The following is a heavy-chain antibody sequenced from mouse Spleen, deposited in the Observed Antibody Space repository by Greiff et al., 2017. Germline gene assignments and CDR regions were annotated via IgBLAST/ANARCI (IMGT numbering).Heavy chain of an antibody. CDR2: IDPNSGGT. J-gene: IGHJ2*01. V-gene: IGHV1-62-3*01. Sequence: VQLQQPGAELVKPGASVKLSCKASGYTFTSYWMHWVKQRPGRGLEWIGRIDPNSGGTKYNEKFKSKATLTVDTSSSTAYMQLSSLTSEDSAVYYCARETARATFYFDYWGQGTTLTVSS. CDR3: ARETARATFYFDY. D-gene: IGHD3-2*01. CDR1: GYTFTSYW.